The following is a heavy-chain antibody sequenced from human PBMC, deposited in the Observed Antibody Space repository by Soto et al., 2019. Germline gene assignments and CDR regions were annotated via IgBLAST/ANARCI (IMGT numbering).Heavy chain of an antibody. V-gene: IGHV3-9*01. CDR1: GFTFDDYA. CDR3: ARSATTVTGGAFDI. J-gene: IGHJ3*02. CDR2: ISWNSGSI. D-gene: IGHD4-17*01. Sequence: ESGGGLVQPGRFLRLSCAASGFTFDDYAMHWVRQAPGKGLEWVSGISWNSGSIGYADSVKGRFTISRDNAKNSLYLQMNSLRAEDTALYYCARSATTVTGGAFDIWGQGTMVTVSS.